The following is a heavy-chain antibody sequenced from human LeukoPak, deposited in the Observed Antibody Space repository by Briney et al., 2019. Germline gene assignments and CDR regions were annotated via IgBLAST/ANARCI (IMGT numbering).Heavy chain of an antibody. J-gene: IGHJ4*02. Sequence: SETLSLTCTVSGGSISSYYWSWIRQPPGKGLEWIWYIYYSGSTNYNPSLKSRVTISVDTSKNQFSLKLSSVTAADTAVYYCARQYRGLSSSPFDYWGQGTLVTVSS. CDR3: ARQYRGLSSSPFDY. CDR1: GGSISSYY. D-gene: IGHD6-6*01. V-gene: IGHV4-59*08. CDR2: IYYSGST.